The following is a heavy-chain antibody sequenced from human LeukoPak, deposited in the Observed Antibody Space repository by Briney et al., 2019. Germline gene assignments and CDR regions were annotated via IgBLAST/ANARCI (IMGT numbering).Heavy chain of an antibody. CDR2: ISSSGSTI. D-gene: IGHD3-9*01. V-gene: IGHV3-11*04. CDR1: GFTFSDYY. J-gene: IGHJ4*02. CDR3: AKTSPPYFDWASVDY. Sequence: PGGSLRLSCAASGFTFSDYYMSWIRQAPGKGLEWVSYISSSGSTIYYADSVKGRFTISRDNSKNTLYLQMNSLRAEDTAVYYCAKTSPPYFDWASVDYWGQGTLVTVSS.